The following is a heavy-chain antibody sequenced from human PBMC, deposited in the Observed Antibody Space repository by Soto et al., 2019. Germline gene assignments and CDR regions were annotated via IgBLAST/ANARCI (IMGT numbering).Heavy chain of an antibody. CDR1: GFMFGTFG. V-gene: IGHV3-33*01. J-gene: IGHJ5*01. CDR3: ARDASGTTSFLAS. CDR2: IWLDGSER. D-gene: IGHD1-1*01. Sequence: PGGSLRLSCEASGFMFGTFGMHWVRQAPGKGLEWVSGIWLDGSERYYSDSVKGRFTISRDNSKNTLFLQMNSLRVEDTAVYFCARDASGTTSFLASWGQGTLVTVSS.